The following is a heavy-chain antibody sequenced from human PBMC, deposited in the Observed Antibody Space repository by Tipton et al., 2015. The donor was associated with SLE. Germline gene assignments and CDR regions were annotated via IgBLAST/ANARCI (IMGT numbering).Heavy chain of an antibody. CDR2: IYYSGST. Sequence: TLSLTCTVSGGSISSGGYYWSWIRQHPGKGLEWIGYIYYSGSTYYNPSLKSRVTISVDTSKNQFSLKLSSVTAADTAVYYCARVPFYSNYDMDVWGKGTTATVSS. V-gene: IGHV4-31*03. D-gene: IGHD4-11*01. CDR1: GGSISSGGYY. CDR3: ARVPFYSNYDMDV. J-gene: IGHJ6*03.